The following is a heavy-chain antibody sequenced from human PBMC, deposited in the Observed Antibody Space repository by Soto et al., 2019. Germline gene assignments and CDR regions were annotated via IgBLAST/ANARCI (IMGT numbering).Heavy chain of an antibody. J-gene: IGHJ4*02. Sequence: QITLKESGPTLVKPTQTLTLTCTFSGFSLSTSGVGVGWIRQPPGKALEWLVVIYWDDDKRYSPSLKSRLTIHKDHSKNQVVLTMNNMDPVDKSTYYCARCYDSSGRGPRGFDYWGQGTLVTVSS. CDR1: GFSLSTSGVG. V-gene: IGHV2-5*02. CDR2: IYWDDDK. D-gene: IGHD3-22*01. CDR3: ARCYDSSGRGPRGFDY.